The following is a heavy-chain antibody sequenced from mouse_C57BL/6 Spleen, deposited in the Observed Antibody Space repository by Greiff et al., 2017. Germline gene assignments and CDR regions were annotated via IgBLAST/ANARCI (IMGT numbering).Heavy chain of an antibody. CDR1: GYTFTSYW. CDR3: ARRARDY. V-gene: IGHV1-53*01. J-gene: IGHJ4*01. Sequence: QVQLQQPGPELVKPGASVKLSCKASGYTFTSYWMHWVKQRPGQGLEWIGKINPSNGGTNYNEKFKGKATLTVDKASSTAYMQLSSLTSEDSAVYYCARRARDYWGQGTSVTVSS. CDR2: INPSNGGT.